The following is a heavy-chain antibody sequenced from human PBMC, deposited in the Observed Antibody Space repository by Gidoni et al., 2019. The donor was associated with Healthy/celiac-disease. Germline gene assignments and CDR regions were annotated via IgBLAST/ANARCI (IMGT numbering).Heavy chain of an antibody. D-gene: IGHD3-10*01. Sequence: QVQLVQSGAEVKTPGDSVKVSCKASGYTFTSYYMHWVRQAPGHGPEVMGIINPRGGSTSVGTEGQGRVTINREKCTSTVYMELSSLRSEDTAVYYCARAGGPTYYYGSGSYYLFDYWGQGTLVTVSS. J-gene: IGHJ4*02. CDR1: GYTFTSYY. V-gene: IGHV1-46*03. CDR3: ARAGGPTYYYGSGSYYLFDY. CDR2: INPRGGST.